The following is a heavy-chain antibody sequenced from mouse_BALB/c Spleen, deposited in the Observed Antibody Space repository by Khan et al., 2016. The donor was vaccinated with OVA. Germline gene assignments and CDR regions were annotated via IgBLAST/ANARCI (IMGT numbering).Heavy chain of an antibody. CDR3: TRREYYAYYWFFDV. CDR2: FNPNNGGT. V-gene: IGHV1-18*01. D-gene: IGHD1-2*01. J-gene: IGHJ1*01. CDR1: GYTFTEYT. Sequence: EVQLQQSGPELVKPGASVRISCKTSGYTFTEYTMHWVKQSHGKSLEWLGGFNPNNGGTSYNQKFKGKATLTVDTSSSTAYMELRSLTSEDSAVYYCTRREYYAYYWFFDVWGAGTTVTVSS.